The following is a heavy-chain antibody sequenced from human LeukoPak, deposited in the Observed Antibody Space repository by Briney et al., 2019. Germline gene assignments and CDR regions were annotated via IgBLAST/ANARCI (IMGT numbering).Heavy chain of an antibody. CDR2: IYYTGGT. CDR3: ATTDGKRGEVDY. Sequence: SETLSLTCTVSRGSIISSSHYWAWIRQSPGKGLEWIGSIYYTGGTYYYPSLKSRVTISIDTSKNLFSLKLSSVTATDTAVYYCATTDGKRGEVDYWGQGTLVTVSS. D-gene: IGHD3-10*01. V-gene: IGHV4-39*02. J-gene: IGHJ4*02. CDR1: RGSIISSSHY.